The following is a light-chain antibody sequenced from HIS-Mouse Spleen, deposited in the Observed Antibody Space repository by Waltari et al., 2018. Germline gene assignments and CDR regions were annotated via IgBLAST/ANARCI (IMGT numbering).Light chain of an antibody. CDR1: SSDVGGYNS. Sequence: QSALPQPRSVSGSPGQSVTISCTGTSSDVGGYNSVSWYQQHPGKAPKLMIYDVSTRPSGVPDRFSGSKSGNTASLTISGLQAEDEADYYCCSYAGSYTFEVVFGGGTKLTVL. CDR2: DVS. J-gene: IGLJ2*01. V-gene: IGLV2-11*01. CDR3: CSYAGSYTFEVV.